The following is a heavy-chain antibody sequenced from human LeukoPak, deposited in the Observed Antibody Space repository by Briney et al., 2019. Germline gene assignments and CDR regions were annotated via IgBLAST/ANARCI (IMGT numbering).Heavy chain of an antibody. Sequence: PSETLSLTCTVSSGSITSYYWSWIRQPAGKGLEWIGRIYTSGNTDYNPSLKSRSTMSVDTSENQFSLKLRSVTAADTAVYYCARDYDKGFDSRGQGTLVTVSS. CDR2: IYTSGNT. D-gene: IGHD3-9*01. CDR1: SGSITSYY. V-gene: IGHV4-4*07. J-gene: IGHJ4*02. CDR3: ARDYDKGFDS.